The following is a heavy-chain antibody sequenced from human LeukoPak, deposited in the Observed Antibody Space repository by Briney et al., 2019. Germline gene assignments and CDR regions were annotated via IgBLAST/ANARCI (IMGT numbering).Heavy chain of an antibody. D-gene: IGHD3-3*01. CDR1: GFTFTTYG. J-gene: IGHJ5*02. Sequence: GGSLRLSCAASGFTFTTYGMHWVRQAPGKGLEWVACIYPDGNNKDYADSVKGRFIISGDNSKNILFLQMNSLRAADTAVYYCAKDWSGNYNWSDPWGQGTLVTVSS. CDR3: AKDWSGNYNWSDP. V-gene: IGHV3-30*02. CDR2: IYPDGNNK.